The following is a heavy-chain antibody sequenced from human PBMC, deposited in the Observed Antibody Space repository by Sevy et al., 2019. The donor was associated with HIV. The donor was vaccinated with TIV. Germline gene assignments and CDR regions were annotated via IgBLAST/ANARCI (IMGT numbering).Heavy chain of an antibody. CDR2: MFFSGNT. CDR3: ARQGGIVDRAFDN. V-gene: IGHV4-39*01. Sequence: SETLSLTCTVSGGSISRSSYDWGWIRQPPGKGLEWIGSMFFSGNTYYIPSLKSRVTIFVDRSKNQISLRLTSVTAADTAVYYCARQGGIVDRAFDNWGQGTLVTVSS. CDR1: GGSISRSSYD. D-gene: IGHD2-21*01. J-gene: IGHJ4*02.